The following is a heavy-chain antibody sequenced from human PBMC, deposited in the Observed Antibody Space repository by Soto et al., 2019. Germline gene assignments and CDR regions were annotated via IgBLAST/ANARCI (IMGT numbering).Heavy chain of an antibody. CDR2: IIPVFGTT. D-gene: IGHD3-16*01. J-gene: IGHJ4*02. Sequence: SVKVSCKDSGGLFSSFAISWVRQAPGQGLEWMGGIIPVFGTTNYAQKFQGRVTITADESTNTAYMELSSLTSDDTAMYYCARGGGPYVWLNEFCGQGTQVTVSS. CDR3: ARGGGPYVWLNEF. V-gene: IGHV1-69*13. CDR1: GGLFSSFA.